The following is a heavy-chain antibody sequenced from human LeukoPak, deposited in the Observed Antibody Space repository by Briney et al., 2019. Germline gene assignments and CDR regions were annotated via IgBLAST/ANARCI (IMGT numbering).Heavy chain of an antibody. CDR3: AASLWFGVNPEY. CDR2: IHRSGNT. Sequence: PSETLSLTCGVYNGSFNGYYWTWIRLPPGKGLEWIGEIHRSGNTNYHPSLRSRVTISVDTSKNHVYLTLNSVAAADTAIYYCAASLWFGVNPEYWGQGTLVTVSS. D-gene: IGHD3-10*01. CDR1: NGSFNGYY. J-gene: IGHJ4*02. V-gene: IGHV4-34*01.